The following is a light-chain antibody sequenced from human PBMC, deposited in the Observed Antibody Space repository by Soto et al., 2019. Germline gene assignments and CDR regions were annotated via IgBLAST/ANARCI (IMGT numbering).Light chain of an antibody. CDR1: QSVSSSY. V-gene: IGKV3-20*01. CDR2: GAS. J-gene: IGKJ4*01. CDR3: QQYGSSPLT. Sequence: EIELPQSPGTLSLSPGERATLSCRASQSVSSSYLAWYQQKPGQAPRLLIYGASSRATGIPDRLSGSGSGTDFTLTISRLEPEDCAVYYGQQYGSSPLTFGGGTKVDIK.